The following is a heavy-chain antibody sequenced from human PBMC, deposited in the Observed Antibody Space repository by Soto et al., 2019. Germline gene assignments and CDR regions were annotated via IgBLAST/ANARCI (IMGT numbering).Heavy chain of an antibody. CDR2: IYYGGGT. V-gene: IGHV4-59*01. J-gene: IGHJ4*02. CDR3: ATMETPGTGLYSFDY. D-gene: IGHD3-10*01. Sequence: NPSETLSLTCTVSGGSISSYYWNWIRQPPGKGLEWIGDIYYGGGTNYNPSLKSRVTLSVDTSKNQFSLKLSSVTAADTAVYYCATMETPGTGLYSFDYWGQGTLVTVSS. CDR1: GGSISSYY.